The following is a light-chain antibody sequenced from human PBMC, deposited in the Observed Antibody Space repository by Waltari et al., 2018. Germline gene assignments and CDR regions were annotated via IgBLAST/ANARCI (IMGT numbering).Light chain of an antibody. CDR3: QQYNNWPPGT. J-gene: IGKJ1*01. CDR1: QTIGFS. V-gene: IGKV3-15*01. CDR2: HAS. Sequence: TVVTQSPATLSVSPGDRATLSCRTSQTIGFSLAWYQQKPGQAPRLLIYHASTRATGIPDRFSGSGSESYFTLTISILQSEDVAVYYCQQYNNWPPGTFGQGTKVEI.